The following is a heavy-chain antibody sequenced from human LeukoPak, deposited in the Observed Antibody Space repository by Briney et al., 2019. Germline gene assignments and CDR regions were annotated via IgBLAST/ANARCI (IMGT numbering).Heavy chain of an antibody. CDR3: ARGLGDYYDTSDFYYAVPAH. V-gene: IGHV1-8*01. J-gene: IGHJ4*02. Sequence: GASVKVSCKASGYTFTTYDITWVRQATGQGLEWMGWMNPNSGDTAYAQKFQGGVAMTRDTSISTAYMELSSLRSEDTAVYYCARGLGDYYDTSDFYYAVPAHWGQGTLVTVSS. D-gene: IGHD3-22*01. CDR1: GYTFTTYD. CDR2: MNPNSGDT.